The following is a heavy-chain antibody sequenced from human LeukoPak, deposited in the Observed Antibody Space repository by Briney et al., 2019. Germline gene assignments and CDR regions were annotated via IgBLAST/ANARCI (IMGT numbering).Heavy chain of an antibody. D-gene: IGHD4-23*01. CDR1: GFPFSRYW. CDR3: ARDVAGGTHFDY. J-gene: IGHJ4*02. Sequence: QTGGSLRLSCAASGFPFSRYWMHWVRQPPGKGLVWVSRITGDGTDTNYADSVKGRFTISRDNAKNTVYLQVNSLRAEATAVYYCARDVAGGTHFDYWGQGTLVTVSS. CDR2: ITGDGTDT. V-gene: IGHV3-74*01.